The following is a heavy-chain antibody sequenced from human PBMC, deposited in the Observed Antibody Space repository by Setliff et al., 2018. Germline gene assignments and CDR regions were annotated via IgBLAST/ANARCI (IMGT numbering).Heavy chain of an antibody. CDR3: ARQVVGARIDYYYMDV. Sequence: SETLSLTCTVSGDSISRSTYYWGWIRQSPGKGLDWIGTVDHSGNTFYNPSLKSRVTISVAPSKNQVSLKLTSVSAADTAVYYCARQVVGARIDYYYMDVWGKGTTVTVSS. CDR1: GDSISRSTYY. J-gene: IGHJ6*03. CDR2: VDHSGNT. D-gene: IGHD1-26*01. V-gene: IGHV4-39*01.